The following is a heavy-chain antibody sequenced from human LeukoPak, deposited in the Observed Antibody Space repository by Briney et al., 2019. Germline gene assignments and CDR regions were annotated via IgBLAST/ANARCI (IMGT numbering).Heavy chain of an antibody. CDR3: ARHQSYYYDYYMDV. J-gene: IGHJ6*03. V-gene: IGHV4-34*01. CDR1: GGSFSGYY. D-gene: IGHD2-2*01. Sequence: SETLSLTCAVYGGSFSGYYWSWIRQPPGKGLEWIGEINHSGSTYYNPSLKSRVTISVDTSKNQFSLKLTSVTAADTAVYYCARHQSYYYDYYMDVWGKGTTVTISS. CDR2: INHSGST.